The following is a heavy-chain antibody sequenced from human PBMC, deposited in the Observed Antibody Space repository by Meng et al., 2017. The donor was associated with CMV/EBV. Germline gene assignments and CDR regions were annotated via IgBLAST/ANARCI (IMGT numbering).Heavy chain of an antibody. Sequence: GESLKISCAASEFIFSNYWMSWVRQAPGKGLEWMANINLDGSEKYSVDSVKGRFTISRDNGKNLLFLQMNSLRAEDSAVYYCVRDVGGRGYSADWGQGTLVTVSS. J-gene: IGHJ1*01. V-gene: IGHV3-7*01. CDR1: EFIFSNYW. D-gene: IGHD5-12*01. CDR3: VRDVGGRGYSAD. CDR2: INLDGSEK.